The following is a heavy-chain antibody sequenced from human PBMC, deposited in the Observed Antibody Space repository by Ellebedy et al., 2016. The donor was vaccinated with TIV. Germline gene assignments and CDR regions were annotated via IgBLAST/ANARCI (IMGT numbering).Heavy chain of an antibody. D-gene: IGHD4-23*01. CDR2: IYYSGST. V-gene: IGHV4-59*08. CDR1: GGSISSYY. CDR3: ARRMTTVAKFDY. J-gene: IGHJ4*02. Sequence: MPSETLSLTCTVSGGSISSYYWSWIRQPPGKGLEWIGYIYYSGSTNYNPSLKSRVTISVDTSKNQFSLKLSSVTAADTAVYYCARRMTTVAKFDYWGQGTLVTVSS.